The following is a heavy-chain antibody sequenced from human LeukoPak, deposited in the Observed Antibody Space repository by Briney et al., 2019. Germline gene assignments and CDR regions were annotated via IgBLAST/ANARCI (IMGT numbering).Heavy chain of an antibody. Sequence: PGGSLRLSCAASGLSFSSYWMSWVRQAPGKGLKWAAHINEDGSDKYYVDSVKGRFTISRDNAKNSLYLQMNSLRAEDTAVYYCVSWAGKYYESSDYSLAPSNSWGQGTLVTVSS. J-gene: IGHJ4*02. CDR3: VSWAGKYYESSDYSLAPSNS. CDR2: INEDGSDK. V-gene: IGHV3-7*01. D-gene: IGHD3-22*01. CDR1: GLSFSSYW.